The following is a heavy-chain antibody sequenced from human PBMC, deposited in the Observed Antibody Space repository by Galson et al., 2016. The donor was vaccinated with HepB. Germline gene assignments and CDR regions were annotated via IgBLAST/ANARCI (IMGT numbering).Heavy chain of an antibody. CDR3: ARGTPPFYYDTNAFYNWFVP. Sequence: CAISGDSVSSNSAAWNWIRQSPSRGLEWLGRIYYMGRWFTDYAVSVRGRILINADTSRNQFSLHLNSVTPEDTAVYYCARGTPPFYYDTNAFYNWFVPWGQGTLVTVSS. D-gene: IGHD3-16*01. J-gene: IGHJ5*02. CDR1: GDSVSSNSAA. V-gene: IGHV6-1*01. CDR2: IYYMGRWFT.